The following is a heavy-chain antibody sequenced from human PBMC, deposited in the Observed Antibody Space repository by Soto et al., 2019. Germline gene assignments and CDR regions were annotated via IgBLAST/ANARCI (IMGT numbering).Heavy chain of an antibody. Sequence: QVQLVESGGGVVQPGRSLRLSCAASGFTFSSYGMHWVRQAPGKGLEWVAVIWYDGSNKYYADSVKGRFTISRDNPKNTLYLQMNSLRAENTAVYYCARHIRGYSYGLDYWGQGTLVTVSS. CDR3: ARHIRGYSYGLDY. V-gene: IGHV3-33*01. D-gene: IGHD5-18*01. CDR1: GFTFSSYG. J-gene: IGHJ4*02. CDR2: IWYDGSNK.